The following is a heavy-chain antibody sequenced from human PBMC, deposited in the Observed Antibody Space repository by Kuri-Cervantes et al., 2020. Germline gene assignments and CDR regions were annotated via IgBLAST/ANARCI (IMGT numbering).Heavy chain of an antibody. V-gene: IGHV3-49*03. CDR3: TTDRVSGSWGY. J-gene: IGHJ4*02. D-gene: IGHD1-26*01. Sequence: GGSLRLSCTASGFTFGDYAMSWFRQAPGKGLEWVGFIRSKAYGGTTEYAASVKGRFTISRDDSKNTLYLQMNSLKTEDTAVYYCTTDRVSGSWGYWGQGTLVTVSS. CDR1: GFTFGDYA. CDR2: IRSKAYGGTT.